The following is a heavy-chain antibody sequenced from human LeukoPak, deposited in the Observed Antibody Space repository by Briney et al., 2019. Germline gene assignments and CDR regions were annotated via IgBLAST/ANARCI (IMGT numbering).Heavy chain of an antibody. CDR2: ISGSGGST. D-gene: IGHD3-22*01. CDR3: AKGAFNDYYYDSSGEYYFDD. Sequence: GGSLRLSCAVSGFTFSSDAMSWVRQAPGKGLERVSAISGSGGSTYYADSVKGRFTISRDNSKNTLYLQMNSLMAEATAAYYCAKGAFNDYYYDSSGEYYFDDWGKGTLVTVSS. V-gene: IGHV3-23*01. CDR1: GFTFSSDA. J-gene: IGHJ4*02.